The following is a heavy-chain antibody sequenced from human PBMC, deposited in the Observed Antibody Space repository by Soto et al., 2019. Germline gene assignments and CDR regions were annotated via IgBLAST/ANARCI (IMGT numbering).Heavy chain of an antibody. CDR1: GGTFSSYT. V-gene: IGHV1-69*02. CDR2: IIPILGIA. J-gene: IGHJ4*02. D-gene: IGHD3-16*02. CDR3: ARSGELSLEGIDY. Sequence: QVQLVQSGAEVKKPGSSVKVSCKASGGTFSSYTISWVRQAPGQGLEWMGRIIPILGIANYAQKCQGRVTITEDKSTSTAYMELSRLRSEDTAVYYCARSGELSLEGIDYWGQGTLVTVSS.